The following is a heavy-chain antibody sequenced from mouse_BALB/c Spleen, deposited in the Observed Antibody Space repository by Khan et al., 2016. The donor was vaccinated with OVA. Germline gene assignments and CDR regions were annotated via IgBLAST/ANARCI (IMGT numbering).Heavy chain of an antibody. D-gene: IGHD1-1*01. CDR2: ISGDSSTI. Sequence: EVELVESGGGLVQPGGSRKLSCVASGFTFSSFGMHWVRQAPEKGLEWVAYISGDSSTIYYTDTVKGRFTISRDNPKNTLFLQMTSLRSEDMAMYYCARSYFYGDYFDQGGQGTTLTVSS. V-gene: IGHV5-17*02. CDR1: GFTFSSFG. J-gene: IGHJ2*01. CDR3: ARSYFYGDYFDQ.